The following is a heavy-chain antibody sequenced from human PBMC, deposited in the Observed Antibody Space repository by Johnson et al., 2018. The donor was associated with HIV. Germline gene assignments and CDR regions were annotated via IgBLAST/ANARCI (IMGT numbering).Heavy chain of an antibody. J-gene: IGHJ3*01. V-gene: IGHV3-20*04. CDR1: GFTVSSNY. CDR2: INWNGGST. CDR3: ARVIGYDNNGKAVDV. D-gene: IGHD3-22*01. Sequence: MLLVESGGGLVQPGGYLRLSCAASGFTVSSNYMNWVRQTPGKGLEWVSGINWNGGSTGYAASVKGRFAISRDNAKNSLYLQMNSLRVEDTALYYCARVIGYDNNGKAVDVWGQGTMVTVSS.